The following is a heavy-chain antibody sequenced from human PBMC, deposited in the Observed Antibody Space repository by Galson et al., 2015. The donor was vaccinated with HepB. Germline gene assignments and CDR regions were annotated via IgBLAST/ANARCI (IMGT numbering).Heavy chain of an antibody. CDR3: ARDLRSGLLWFGELLHGGNYFDY. D-gene: IGHD3-10*01. CDR2: ISAYNGNT. Sequence: SVKVSCKASGYTFTSYGISWVRQAPGQGLEWMGWISAYNGNTNYAQKLQGRVTMTTDTSTSTAYMELRSLRSDDTAVYYCARDLRSGLLWFGELLHGGNYFDYWGQGTLVTVSS. J-gene: IGHJ4*02. CDR1: GYTFTSYG. V-gene: IGHV1-18*01.